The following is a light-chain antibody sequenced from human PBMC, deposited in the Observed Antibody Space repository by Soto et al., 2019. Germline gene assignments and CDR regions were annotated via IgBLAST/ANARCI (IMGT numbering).Light chain of an antibody. Sequence: DIQMTQSPSSMSASVGDRVTLTCRASQGIRNDLGWYQQKPGKHPKRLIYAASNLQSGVPSRFSGSGSRTEFNLTITRLQPEDFATYECLQQNSYTITFGGGTKVDIK. CDR2: AAS. CDR3: LQQNSYTIT. CDR1: QGIRND. J-gene: IGKJ4*01. V-gene: IGKV1-17*01.